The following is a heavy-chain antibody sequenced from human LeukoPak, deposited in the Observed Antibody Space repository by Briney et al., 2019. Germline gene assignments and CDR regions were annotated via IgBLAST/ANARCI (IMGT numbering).Heavy chain of an antibody. CDR1: GFTLSSCW. Sequence: PGGSLRLSCAASGFTLSSCWMTWFRQAPGKGLEWVANIKQDGSEKYYVDSVKGRFTISRDNAKNSLYLQMNSLRAEDTAVYYCARDRRYGGNSLYYFDYWGQGTLVTVSS. CDR3: ARDRRYGGNSLYYFDY. D-gene: IGHD4-23*01. V-gene: IGHV3-7*01. CDR2: IKQDGSEK. J-gene: IGHJ4*02.